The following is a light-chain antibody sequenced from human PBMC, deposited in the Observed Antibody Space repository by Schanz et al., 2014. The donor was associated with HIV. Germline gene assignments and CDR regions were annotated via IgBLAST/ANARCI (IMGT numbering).Light chain of an antibody. Sequence: DIQMTQSPSTLSASVGDRVAITCRASQAISNYLAWYQQTPGKVPKLLIYAASTLQSGVPSRFSGSGSGTEFTLTISSLQPEDVATYYCQKYNSAPLTFGGGTKVEI. CDR2: AAS. CDR3: QKYNSAPLT. J-gene: IGKJ4*01. V-gene: IGKV1-27*01. CDR1: QAISNY.